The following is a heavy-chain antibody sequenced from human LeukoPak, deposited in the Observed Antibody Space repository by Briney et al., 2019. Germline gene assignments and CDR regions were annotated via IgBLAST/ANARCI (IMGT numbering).Heavy chain of an antibody. CDR1: GGTFSSYA. CDR2: IIPIFGTA. CDR3: ASHGGVEMATMGYFDY. V-gene: IGHV1-69*05. Sequence: SVKVSCKASGGTFSSYAISWVRQAPGQGLEWMGGIIPIFGTANYAQKFQGRVTITTDESTSTAYMELSSLRSEDTAVYYCASHGGVEMATMGYFDYWGQGTLVTVSS. J-gene: IGHJ4*02. D-gene: IGHD5-24*01.